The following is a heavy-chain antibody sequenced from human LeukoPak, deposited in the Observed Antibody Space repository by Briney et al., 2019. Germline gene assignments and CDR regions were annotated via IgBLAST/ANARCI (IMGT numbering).Heavy chain of an antibody. Sequence: ASVKVSCKASGYTFTGYYMHWVRQAPGQGLEWMGWINPNSGGTNYAQKFQGRVTMTRDTSISTAYMKLSRVRSDDRAVYYGARGGGYCSSTSCYFAWFDPWGQGTLVTVSS. CDR3: ARGGGYCSSTSCYFAWFDP. CDR1: GYTFTGYY. CDR2: INPNSGGT. V-gene: IGHV1-2*02. D-gene: IGHD2-2*03. J-gene: IGHJ5*02.